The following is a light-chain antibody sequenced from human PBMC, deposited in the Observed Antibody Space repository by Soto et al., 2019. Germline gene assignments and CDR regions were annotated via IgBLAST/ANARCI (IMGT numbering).Light chain of an antibody. CDR2: KDS. CDR3: QSADSSGNVV. J-gene: IGLJ2*01. CDR1: ALPKQY. V-gene: IGLV3-25*03. Sequence: SYELTQPPSVSVSPGQTARITCSGDALPKQYAYWYQQKPGQAPVLVIYKDSERPSGIPERFSGSSSGTTVTLTISGVQAEDEADYYCQSADSSGNVVFGGGTNLTVL.